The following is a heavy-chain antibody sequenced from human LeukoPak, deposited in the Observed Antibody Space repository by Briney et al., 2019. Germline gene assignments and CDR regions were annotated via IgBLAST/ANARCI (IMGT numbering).Heavy chain of an antibody. V-gene: IGHV3-21*01. CDR3: AGLSSGPSGSDY. D-gene: IGHD3-10*01. J-gene: IGHJ4*02. CDR1: GFTFSSYS. CDR2: ISSSSSYI. Sequence: GGSLRLSCAASGFTFSSYSMNWVRQAPGKGLEWDSSISSSSSYIYYADSVKGRFTISRDNDKNSLYLQMNGLRAEDTAVYYCAGLSSGPSGSDYWGQGTLVTVSS.